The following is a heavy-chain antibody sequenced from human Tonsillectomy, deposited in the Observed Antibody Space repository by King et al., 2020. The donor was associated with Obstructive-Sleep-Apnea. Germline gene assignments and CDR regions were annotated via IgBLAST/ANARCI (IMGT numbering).Heavy chain of an antibody. CDR2: ISSSISTI. Sequence: VQLVESGGGLVQPGGSLRLSCAASGFTFSSYSMNWVRQAPGKGLEWVSYISSSISTIYYADSVKGRFTISRDNAKNSLYLQMNSLRAEDTAVYYCARDSSFTSFGAVYEAMDVWGQGTTVTVSS. D-gene: IGHD3-3*01. J-gene: IGHJ6*02. V-gene: IGHV3-48*04. CDR1: GFTFSSYS. CDR3: ARDSSFTSFGAVYEAMDV.